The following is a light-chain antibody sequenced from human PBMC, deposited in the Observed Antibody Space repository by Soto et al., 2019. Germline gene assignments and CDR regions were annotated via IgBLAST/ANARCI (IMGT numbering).Light chain of an antibody. CDR3: HQYAYSPLT. J-gene: IGKJ4*01. Sequence: EVVLTQSPGTLSLSLGEGATLSCRASQSVSSSFFAWFQQKPGQAPRLLIYSTFTRATGIPDRFSGSGSGTDFTLTISRLEPEDFAVYYCHQYAYSPLTFGGGTKVEIK. CDR2: STF. CDR1: QSVSSSF. V-gene: IGKV3-20*01.